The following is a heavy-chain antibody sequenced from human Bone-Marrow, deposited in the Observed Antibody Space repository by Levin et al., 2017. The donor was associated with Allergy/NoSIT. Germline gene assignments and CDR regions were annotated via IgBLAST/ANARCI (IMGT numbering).Heavy chain of an antibody. V-gene: IGHV2-70*04. Sequence: KVSGPTLVKPTETLTLTCTFSGFSLDTSVMRLSWIRQPPGKALEWLARIDGDDDKLYSTSLRTRLAISKDTSKNQVVLTMTNMDPADTGTYYCALGKYQLGYWGQGTLVTVSS. D-gene: IGHD2-2*01. CDR3: ALGKYQLGY. J-gene: IGHJ4*02. CDR1: GFSLDTSVMR. CDR2: IDGDDDK.